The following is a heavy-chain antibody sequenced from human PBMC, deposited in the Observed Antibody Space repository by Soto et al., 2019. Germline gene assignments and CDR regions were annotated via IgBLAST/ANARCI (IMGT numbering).Heavy chain of an antibody. CDR2: IDPSDSYT. D-gene: IGHD5-12*01. CDR1: GYSFTSSW. J-gene: IGHJ3*02. Sequence: GESLKISCKASGYSFTSSWNSWVRPMPGKGLEWMRRIDPSDSYTGYSPSFQGHVTISADKSISTAYLQWSSLKASDTAMHDCARRSGYDSEVAFDIWGQGTMVTVSS. V-gene: IGHV5-10-1*01. CDR3: ARRSGYDSEVAFDI.